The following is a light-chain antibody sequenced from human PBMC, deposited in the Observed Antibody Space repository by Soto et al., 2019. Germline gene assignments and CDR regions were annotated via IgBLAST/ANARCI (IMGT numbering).Light chain of an antibody. J-gene: IGKJ1*01. CDR2: GAS. CDR3: QQYGSSRT. Sequence: EIVLTQSPDTLSLSLGERATLSCRASQSVSSSYLAWYQQKPGQAPRLLIYGASSRATGIPDRFSGSGSGTDFTLTIIRLEPEDFAVYYCQQYGSSRTFGQGTKVDIK. V-gene: IGKV3-20*01. CDR1: QSVSSSY.